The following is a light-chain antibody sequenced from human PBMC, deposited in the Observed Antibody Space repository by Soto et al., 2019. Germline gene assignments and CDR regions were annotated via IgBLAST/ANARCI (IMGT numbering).Light chain of an antibody. CDR3: QQSHTTPWT. CDR2: AAS. V-gene: IGKV1-39*01. Sequence: DIQMTQSPSSLSASVGDRVTITCRASQSISMFLNWYQQKPGKAPKRLIYAASSLESGVPSRFTGSGSGTDFTLTISSLQPEDFATYYRQQSHTTPWTFGQGTKVEIK. J-gene: IGKJ1*01. CDR1: QSISMF.